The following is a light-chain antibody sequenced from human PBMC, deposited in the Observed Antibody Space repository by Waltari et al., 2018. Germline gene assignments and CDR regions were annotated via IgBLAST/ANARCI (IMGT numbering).Light chain of an antibody. V-gene: IGKV3-11*01. CDR2: DAS. Sequence: EIVLTQSPATLSLSPGESATLSCRASHTVNTFLAWYQHKPGQAPRLGIYDASKRAAGVPDRCSGSGSGADFTLTISNIEPEDFAVYYCHQRNAWPQVTYGQGTRLDIK. CDR1: HTVNTF. J-gene: IGKJ5*01. CDR3: HQRNAWPQVT.